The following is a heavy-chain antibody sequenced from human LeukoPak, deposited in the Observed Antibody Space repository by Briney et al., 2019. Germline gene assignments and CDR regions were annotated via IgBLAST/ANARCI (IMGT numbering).Heavy chain of an antibody. CDR2: ISWNSGSI. D-gene: IGHD5-12*01. CDR3: AKDHSGYVY. V-gene: IGHV3-9*01. CDR1: GFTFDDYA. J-gene: IGHJ4*02. Sequence: PGGSLRLSCAASGFTFDDYAMHWVRHAPGKGLEWVSGISWNSGSIGYADSVKGRFTISRDNAKNSLYLQMNSLRAEDTALYYCAKDHSGYVYWGQGTLVTVSS.